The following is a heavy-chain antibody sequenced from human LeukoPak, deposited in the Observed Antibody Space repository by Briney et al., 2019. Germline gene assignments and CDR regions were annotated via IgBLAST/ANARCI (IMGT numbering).Heavy chain of an antibody. CDR3: ARHSRAGAQLAWFDP. J-gene: IGHJ5*02. CDR1: GGSISSSTYF. CDR2: IYYGGST. V-gene: IGHV4-39*01. Sequence: SETLSPTCTVSGGSISSSTYFWGWIRQPPGKGLECIGTIYYGGSTYYNPSLKSRVTISVDVSKNQFSLKVTSVTAVDTALYYCARHSRAGAQLAWFDPWGQGTLVTVSS. D-gene: IGHD1-1*01.